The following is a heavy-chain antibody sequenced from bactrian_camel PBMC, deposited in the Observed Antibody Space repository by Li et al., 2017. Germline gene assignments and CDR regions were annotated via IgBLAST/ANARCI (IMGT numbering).Heavy chain of an antibody. Sequence: HVQLVESGGGSVQAGGSLRLSCEVSGYAYSDGYCLGWFRQAPGEGREGVASIHNNGHYTRYADSVKGRFFLSQDNARAAYYLQMNSLKPDVTAMYYCAARTDSDCGIWHLATAGYFRYWGQGTQVTVS. CDR3: AARTDSDCGIWHLATAGYFRY. CDR1: GYAYSDGYC. D-gene: IGHD2*01. V-gene: IGHV3S1*01. J-gene: IGHJ4*01. CDR2: IHNNGHYT.